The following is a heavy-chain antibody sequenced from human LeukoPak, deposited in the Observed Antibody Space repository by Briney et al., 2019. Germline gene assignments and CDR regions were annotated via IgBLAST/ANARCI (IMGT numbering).Heavy chain of an antibody. CDR1: GGSISSSSYY. CDR2: IYYSGST. Sequence: SETLSLTCTVSGGSISSSSYYWGWIRQPPGKGLEWIGSIYYSGSTYYNPSLKSRVTISVDTSKNQFSLKLSSVTAADTAVYYCARVRAGGNYDILTGYHNWFDPWSQGTLVTVSS. V-gene: IGHV4-39*07. D-gene: IGHD3-9*01. CDR3: ARVRAGGNYDILTGYHNWFDP. J-gene: IGHJ5*02.